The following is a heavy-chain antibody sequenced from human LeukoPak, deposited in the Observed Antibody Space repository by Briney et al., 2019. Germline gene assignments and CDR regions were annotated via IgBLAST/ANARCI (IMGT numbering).Heavy chain of an antibody. CDR1: GFTFSSYG. Sequence: GGSLRLSCAASGFTFSSYGMHWVRQAPGKGLEWVSVIYSGGSTYYADSVKGRFTISRDNSKNTLYLQMNSLRAEDTAVYYCARDPYYYDSSGLIHWGQGTLVTVSS. CDR3: ARDPYYYDSSGLIH. V-gene: IGHV3-66*01. D-gene: IGHD3-22*01. J-gene: IGHJ4*02. CDR2: IYSGGST.